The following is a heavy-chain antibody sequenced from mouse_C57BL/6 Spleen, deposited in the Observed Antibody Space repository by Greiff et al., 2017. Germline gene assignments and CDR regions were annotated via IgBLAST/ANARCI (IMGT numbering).Heavy chain of an antibody. V-gene: IGHV5-17*01. J-gene: IGHJ2*01. CDR2: ISSGSSTI. D-gene: IGHD2-3*01. CDR1: GFTFSDYG. Sequence: EVQLVESGGGLVKPGGSLKLSCAASGFTFSDYGMHWVRQAPEKGLEWVTYISSGSSTIYYADTVKGRFTISRDNAQNTLFLHMTSLRSEYTAMYYGENDYIDYWGQGTTLTVSS. CDR3: ENDYIDY.